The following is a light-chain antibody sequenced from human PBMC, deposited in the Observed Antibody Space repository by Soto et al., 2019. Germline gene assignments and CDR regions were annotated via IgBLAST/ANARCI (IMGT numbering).Light chain of an antibody. V-gene: IGKV3-20*01. CDR2: GES. CDR1: QSVCSRC. CDR3: QHYGSTPWT. Sequence: EIVLTQSPGTLSLSPGERGTLSCRASQSVCSRCLAWYQQKPGQAPRLLIFGESSRATGIPDTFSGSGSGTDFTLTISRLEPEDSAVYYCQHYGSTPWTFGQGTKVEI. J-gene: IGKJ1*01.